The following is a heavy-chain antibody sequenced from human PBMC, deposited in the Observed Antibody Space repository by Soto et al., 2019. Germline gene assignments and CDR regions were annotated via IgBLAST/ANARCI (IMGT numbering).Heavy chain of an antibody. J-gene: IGHJ4*02. D-gene: IGHD1-26*01. CDR3: AKDRLQSIVGATSHGYYFDY. Sequence: PGGSLRLSCAASGFTFSSYGMHWVRQAPGKGLEWVAVISYDGSNTYYADSVKGRFTISRDNSKTTLYLQMNSLRAEDTAVYYCAKDRLQSIVGATSHGYYFDYGGQGTLVTVSS. V-gene: IGHV3-30*18. CDR1: GFTFSSYG. CDR2: ISYDGSNT.